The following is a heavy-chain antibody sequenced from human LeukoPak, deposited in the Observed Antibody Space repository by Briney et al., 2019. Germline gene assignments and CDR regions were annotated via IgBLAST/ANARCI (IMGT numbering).Heavy chain of an antibody. CDR2: IRSSGDST. J-gene: IGHJ1*01. D-gene: IGHD6-19*01. V-gene: IGHV3-23*01. Sequence: GGSLRLSCAASGFTFPTYTMSWVCQAPGKGLEWVSAIRSSGDSTYYADSAKGRFTISRDNSKNTLYLQMNSLRAEDTALYYCAKGGAVTGTMYFQYWGQGTLVTVSS. CDR1: GFTFPTYT. CDR3: AKGGAVTGTMYFQY.